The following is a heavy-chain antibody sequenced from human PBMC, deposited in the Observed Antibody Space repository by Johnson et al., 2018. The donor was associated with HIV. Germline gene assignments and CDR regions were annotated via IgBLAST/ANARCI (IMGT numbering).Heavy chain of an antibody. CDR2: FYSGGST. J-gene: IGHJ3*02. CDR1: GFTVSSNY. D-gene: IGHD3-10*01. V-gene: IGHV3-53*01. Sequence: VQLVESGGGLVQPGGSLRLSCVASGFTVSSNYMSWVRQAPGKGLEWVSVFYSGGSTYYADSVKGRFTISRDNSKNTLYLQMNSLRAEDTAVYYCAKVALSGGSGRGDAFDIWGQGTMVTVSS. CDR3: AKVALSGGSGRGDAFDI.